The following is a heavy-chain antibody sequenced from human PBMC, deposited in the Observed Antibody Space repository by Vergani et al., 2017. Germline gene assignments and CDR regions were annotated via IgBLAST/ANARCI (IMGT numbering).Heavy chain of an antibody. D-gene: IGHD3-22*01. V-gene: IGHV4-61*02. CDR3: ARGYDTQDY. J-gene: IGHJ4*02. CDR2: IYTSGST. CDR1: GGSISSGSYY. Sequence: QVQLQESGPGLVKPSQTLSLTCTVSGGSISSGSYYWSWIRQPAGKGLEWIGRIYTSGSTNYNPSLKSRVTISVDTSKNQFSLKLSSVTAADTAVYYCARGYDTQDYWGEGTLVTVSS.